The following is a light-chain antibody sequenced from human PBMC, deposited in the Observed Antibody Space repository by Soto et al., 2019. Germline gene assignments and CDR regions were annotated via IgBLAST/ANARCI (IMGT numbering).Light chain of an antibody. CDR1: QSVLYSSNNKNY. V-gene: IGKV4-1*01. Sequence: DIVMTQSPDSLAVFLGERATINCKSSQSVLYSSNNKNYLGWYQQKAGQPPKLLIYWASTRESGVPDRFSGSGSGTDFTLTISSLQAEDVAVYYCQQYYSTPPYTFGQGTKLEIK. J-gene: IGKJ2*01. CDR3: QQYYSTPPYT. CDR2: WAS.